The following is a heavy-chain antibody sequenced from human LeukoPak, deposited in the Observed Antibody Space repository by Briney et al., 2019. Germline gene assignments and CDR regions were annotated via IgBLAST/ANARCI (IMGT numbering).Heavy chain of an antibody. CDR2: INQDGSVK. D-gene: IGHD4-17*01. V-gene: IGHV3-7*01. J-gene: IGHJ3*02. CDR3: ARDPDHGALDI. CDR1: GFTFSNSW. Sequence: PGESLRLSCAVSGFTFSNSWFTWVRQAPGKGLEWVALINQDGSVKSSVDSVKGRFTISRDKAMNSLYLHMTSLRVEDTAVYYCARDPDHGALDIWGQGTVVTVSS.